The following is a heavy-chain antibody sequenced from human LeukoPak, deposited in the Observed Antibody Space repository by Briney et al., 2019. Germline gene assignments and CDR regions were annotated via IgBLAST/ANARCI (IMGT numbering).Heavy chain of an antibody. Sequence: GESLKISCKGSGYSFTSYWIGWVRQMPGKGLEWMGIIYPGDSDTRYSPSFQGQVTISADKSISTAYLQWSSLKASDTAMYYCARRDLYSGGSCSTGDFDYWGQGTLVTVSS. CDR1: GYSFTSYW. CDR2: IYPGDSDT. D-gene: IGHD2-15*01. CDR3: ARRDLYSGGSCSTGDFDY. J-gene: IGHJ4*02. V-gene: IGHV5-51*01.